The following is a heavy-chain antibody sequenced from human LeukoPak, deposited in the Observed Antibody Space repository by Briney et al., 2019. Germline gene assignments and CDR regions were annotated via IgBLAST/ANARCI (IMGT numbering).Heavy chain of an antibody. D-gene: IGHD3-22*01. CDR3: ARDPVPQYYDSAGYYFDS. V-gene: IGHV4-39*07. CDR2: IYYSGNS. CDR1: GGSISDTDYH. Sequence: SETLSLTCSVSGGSISDTDYHWGWIRQPPGKGLEWIGSIYYSGNSYYNPSLKSRVTFSLDTSKNHFSLRLSTVTAADTAVYFCARDPVPQYYDSAGYYFDSWGQGTLVTVSS. J-gene: IGHJ4*02.